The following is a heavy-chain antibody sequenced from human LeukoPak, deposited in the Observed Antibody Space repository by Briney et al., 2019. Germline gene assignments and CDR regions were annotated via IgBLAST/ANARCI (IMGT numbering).Heavy chain of an antibody. J-gene: IGHJ3*02. CDR1: GGTFSSYA. CDR2: IIPIFGTA. V-gene: IGHV1-69*13. Sequence: SVKVSCKASGGTFSSYAISWVRQAPGQGLEWMGGIIPIFGTANYAQKFQGSVTITADESTSTAYMELSSLRSEDTAVYYCARWDCSSTSCSAGGHDAFDIWGQGTMVTVSS. D-gene: IGHD2-2*01. CDR3: ARWDCSSTSCSAGGHDAFDI.